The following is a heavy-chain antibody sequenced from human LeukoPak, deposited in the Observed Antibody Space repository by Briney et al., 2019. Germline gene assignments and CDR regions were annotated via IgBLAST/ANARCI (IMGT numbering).Heavy chain of an antibody. CDR2: IIPIFGTA. J-gene: IGHJ4*02. Sequence: GASVKVSCKASGYTFTGYYMHWVRQAPGQGLEWMGRIIPIFGTANYAQKFQGRVTITTDESTSTAYMELSSLRSEDTAVYYCASGTLGTSSGYYETDYWGQGTLVTVSS. V-gene: IGHV1-69*05. CDR3: ASGTLGTSSGYYETDY. D-gene: IGHD3-22*01. CDR1: GYTFTGYY.